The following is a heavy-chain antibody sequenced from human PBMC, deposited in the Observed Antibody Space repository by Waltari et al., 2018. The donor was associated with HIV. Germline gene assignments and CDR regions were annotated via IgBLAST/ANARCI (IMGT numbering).Heavy chain of an antibody. V-gene: IGHV3-23*01. CDR1: GLRFKSHA. J-gene: IGHJ4*02. Sequence: EIQLLEAGGGSLQPGESLRLSCVGYGLRFKSHAISWVRQAPGWELRWAGAICGSSSDAFYGDAVRGRFTISMDNSKDTLFLQLNSLGPEDTATYFCATIWGYCGSGRCYYPFEYWGQGTLVTVSS. CDR2: ICGSSSDA. D-gene: IGHD2-2*01. CDR3: ATIWGYCGSGRCYYPFEY.